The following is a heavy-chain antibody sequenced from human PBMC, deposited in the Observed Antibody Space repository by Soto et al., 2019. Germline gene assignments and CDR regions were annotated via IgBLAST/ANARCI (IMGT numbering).Heavy chain of an antibody. V-gene: IGHV4-39*01. J-gene: IGHJ4*02. Sequence: SETLSLTGTVSGGSISSSSYYWGWIRQPPGKGLEWIGSIYYSGSTYYNPSLKSRVTLSVDTSKNQFSLNLSSVTAADTAVYYCARPGGTGGSYFDYWGQGTLVTVSS. CDR2: IYYSGST. D-gene: IGHD1-26*01. CDR1: GGSISSSSYY. CDR3: ARPGGTGGSYFDY.